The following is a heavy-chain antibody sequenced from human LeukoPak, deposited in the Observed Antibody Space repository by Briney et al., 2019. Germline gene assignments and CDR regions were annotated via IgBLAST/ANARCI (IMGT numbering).Heavy chain of an antibody. D-gene: IGHD3-16*02. V-gene: IGHV1-69*13. J-gene: IGHJ4*02. CDR1: GGTFSSYA. CDR2: IIPIFGTA. Sequence: ASVKVSCKASGGTFSSYAISWVRRAPGQGLEWMGGIIPIFGTANYEQKFQGRVTITAEQSSRPAYMGLSSLRSEDTAVYYCAGEDYDDVWGSYRGTHYFDYWGQGTLVTVSS. CDR3: AGEDYDDVWGSYRGTHYFDY.